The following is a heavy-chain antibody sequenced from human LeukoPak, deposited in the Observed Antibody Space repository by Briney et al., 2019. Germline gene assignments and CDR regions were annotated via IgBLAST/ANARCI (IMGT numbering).Heavy chain of an antibody. CDR1: GYSFSNYW. CDR3: ARRGVDY. CDR2: IYPGDSHT. V-gene: IGHV5-51*01. Sequence: GESLKISCKASGYSFSNYWIGWVRHMPGKGLEWMGIIYPGDSHTTYSPSFQGQVTVSDDRSISTAYLQWSSLKASDTAMYYCARRGVDYWGQGTLVTVSS. J-gene: IGHJ4*02.